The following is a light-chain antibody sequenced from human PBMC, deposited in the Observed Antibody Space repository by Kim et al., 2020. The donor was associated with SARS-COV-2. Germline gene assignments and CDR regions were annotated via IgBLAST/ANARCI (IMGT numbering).Light chain of an antibody. J-gene: IGLJ2*01. CDR2: QDK. CDR1: KLGDKY. V-gene: IGLV3-1*01. CDR3: QAWDSSTVV. Sequence: MSPGQTATITCSGDKLGDKYATWYQQKPGQSPVLVIYQDKKRPSGIPERFSGSNSGNTATLTISGTQAMDEADYYCQAWDSSTVVFGGGTQLTVL.